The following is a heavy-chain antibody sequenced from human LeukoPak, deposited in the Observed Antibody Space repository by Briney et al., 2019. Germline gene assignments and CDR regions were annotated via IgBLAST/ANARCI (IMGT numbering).Heavy chain of an antibody. D-gene: IGHD6-13*01. Sequence: ASVKVSCKASGYIFTSYSISWVRQAPGQGLEWMGWISAYNGDTNYVQKFQGRVTMTTDTSTSTAYMERKSLRSDDTAVYYCAREEGAPIAAANIWGLGTKVTVSS. V-gene: IGHV1-18*01. CDR3: AREEGAPIAAANI. J-gene: IGHJ3*02. CDR1: GYIFTSYS. CDR2: ISAYNGDT.